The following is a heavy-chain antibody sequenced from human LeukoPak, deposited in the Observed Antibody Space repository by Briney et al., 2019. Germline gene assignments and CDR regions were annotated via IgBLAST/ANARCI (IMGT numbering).Heavy chain of an antibody. CDR1: GFTFSSYS. V-gene: IGHV3-21*01. CDR2: ISSSSSYI. CDR3: ARYSTGLFDY. Sequence: PGGSLRLSCAASGFTFSSYSMNWVRQAPGKGLEWVSSISSSSSYIYYADSGKGRFTISRDNAKNSLYLQMNSLRAEDTAVYYCARYSTGLFDYWGQGTLVTVSS. J-gene: IGHJ4*02. D-gene: IGHD3-9*01.